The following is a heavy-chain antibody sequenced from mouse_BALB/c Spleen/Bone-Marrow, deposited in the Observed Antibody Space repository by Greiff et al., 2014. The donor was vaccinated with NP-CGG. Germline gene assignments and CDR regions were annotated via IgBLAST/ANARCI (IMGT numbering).Heavy chain of an antibody. J-gene: IGHJ2*01. V-gene: IGHV1-4*01. CDR2: INPSTGYT. D-gene: IGHD4-1*01. CDR3: ERGVGRECDY. CDR1: GYTFTSYW. Sequence: VQLPQSRMPNPAGSIKMSCKASGYTFTSYWMHWVKQRPGQGLEWIVYINPSTGYTEYNQKFKDKATLTADKSSSTAYMQLSSLTSEDSAVYYCERGVGRECDYWGKGSTLTVS.